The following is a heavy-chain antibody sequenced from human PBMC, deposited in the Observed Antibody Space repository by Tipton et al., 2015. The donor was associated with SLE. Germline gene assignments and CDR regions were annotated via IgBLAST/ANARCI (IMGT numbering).Heavy chain of an antibody. CDR2: IIPIFGTS. J-gene: IGHJ3*02. CDR3: ARGRSSSTDPDAFDI. D-gene: IGHD6-6*01. V-gene: IGHV1-69*06. CDR1: GGTFMIYA. Sequence: QSGAEVKKPGSSVKVSCKASGGTFMIYAITWVRQAPGQGLEWMGGIIPIFGTSNYAQKFQGRVTITADKSTRTAYMELSSLRSEDTAVYYCARGRSSSTDPDAFDIWGPGTMVTVSS.